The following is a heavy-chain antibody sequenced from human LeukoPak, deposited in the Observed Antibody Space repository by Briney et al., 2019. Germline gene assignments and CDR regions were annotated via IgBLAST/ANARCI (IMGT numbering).Heavy chain of an antibody. D-gene: IGHD4-17*01. Sequence: GASVKVSCKASGGTFSSYAISWVRQAPGQGLEWMGWISAYNGNTNYAQKLQGRVTMTTDTSTSTAYMELRSLRSDDTAVYYCARADLYYGDCVYFDYWGQGTLVTVSS. V-gene: IGHV1-18*01. CDR3: ARADLYYGDCVYFDY. CDR2: ISAYNGNT. J-gene: IGHJ4*02. CDR1: GGTFSSYA.